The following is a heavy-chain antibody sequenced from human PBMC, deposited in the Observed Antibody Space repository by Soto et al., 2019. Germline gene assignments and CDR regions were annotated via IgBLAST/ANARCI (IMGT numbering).Heavy chain of an antibody. J-gene: IGHJ4*02. CDR1: GFTFSRFW. CDR2: INTDGSST. Sequence: EVQLVESGGGLVQPGGSLRLSCAASGFTFSRFWMHWVRQAPGKGLVWVSRINTDGSSTTYADSVKGRFTISRDNAKNTLYLEMNSLRAEDTAVYYCARESEDLTSNFDYWGQGTLVTVSS. V-gene: IGHV3-74*01. CDR3: ARESEDLTSNFDY.